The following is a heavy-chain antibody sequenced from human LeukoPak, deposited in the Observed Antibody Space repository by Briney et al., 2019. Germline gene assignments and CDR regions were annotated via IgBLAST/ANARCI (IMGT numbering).Heavy chain of an antibody. CDR2: ISYDGSNK. D-gene: IGHD3-10*01. V-gene: IGHV3-30-3*01. Sequence: GGSLRLSCAASGFTFSSYAMHWVRQAPGKGLEWVAVISYDGSNKYYADSVKGRFTISRDNSKNTLYLQVNSLRAEDTAVYYCAREQVWFGGNFDYWGQGTLVTVSS. CDR3: AREQVWFGGNFDY. J-gene: IGHJ4*02. CDR1: GFTFSSYA.